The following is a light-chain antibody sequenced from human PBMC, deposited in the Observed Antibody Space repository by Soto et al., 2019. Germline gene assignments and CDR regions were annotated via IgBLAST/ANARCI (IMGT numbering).Light chain of an antibody. J-gene: IGLJ1*01. CDR2: EVS. V-gene: IGLV2-18*01. CDR1: SSDVGSYNR. Sequence: QSALTQPPSVSGSPGQSVTISCTGTSSDVGSYNRVSWYQQPPGTAPKLMIYEVSNRPSGVPDRFSGSKSGNTASLTISGLQAEDEADYYCSLYTSSSTFVFGTGTKVTRP. CDR3: SLYTSSSTFV.